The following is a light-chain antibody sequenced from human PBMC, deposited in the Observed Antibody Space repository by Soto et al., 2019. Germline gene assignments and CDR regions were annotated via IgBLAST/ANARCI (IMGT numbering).Light chain of an antibody. CDR1: SSDIGGYNY. CDR3: SSYAGSNNYV. CDR2: EVS. V-gene: IGLV2-8*01. Sequence: QRVLTQAASGSGAALDAGSISCTETSSDIGGYNYVSWYQQHPGKAPKLMIYEVSKRPSGVPDRFSGSKSGNTASLTVSGLQAEDEADYYCSSYAGSNNYVFGSGTKVTVL. J-gene: IGLJ1*01.